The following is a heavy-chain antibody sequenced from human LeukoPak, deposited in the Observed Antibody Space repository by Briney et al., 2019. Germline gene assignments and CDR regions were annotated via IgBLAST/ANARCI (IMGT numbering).Heavy chain of an antibody. CDR2: ISAYNGNT. CDR1: GYTFTSYG. Sequence: ASVKVSCKASGYTFTSYGISWVRQAPGQELEWMGWISAYNGNTNYAQKLQGRVTMTTDTSTSTAYMELRSLRSDDTAVYYCARTIAVAGLNDYWGQGTLVTVSS. J-gene: IGHJ4*02. CDR3: ARTIAVAGLNDY. V-gene: IGHV1-18*01. D-gene: IGHD6-19*01.